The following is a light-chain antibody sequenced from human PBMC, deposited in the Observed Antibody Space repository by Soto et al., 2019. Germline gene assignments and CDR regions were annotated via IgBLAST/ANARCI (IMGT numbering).Light chain of an antibody. CDR1: QSVSSY. V-gene: IGKV3-11*01. Sequence: ENVLTQAPATLSLSPRERATLSCRASQSVSSYLAWYQQKPGQAPRLLIYDASNRATGIPARFSGSGSGTDFTLTISSLEPEDFAVYYCQQRSNWGFGQGTRLEIK. CDR2: DAS. J-gene: IGKJ5*01. CDR3: QQRSNWG.